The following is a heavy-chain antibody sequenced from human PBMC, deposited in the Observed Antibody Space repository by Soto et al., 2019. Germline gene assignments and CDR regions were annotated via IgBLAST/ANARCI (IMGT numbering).Heavy chain of an antibody. CDR1: GFTFASYA. D-gene: IGHD3-9*01. CDR2: ISGSGGST. CDR3: AKDPDILTGRN. V-gene: IGHV3-23*01. Sequence: PGGSLRLSCAASGFTFASYAMAWVRQAPGKGLEWVSGISGSGGSTYYADSVKGRFTISRDNSKNTLYLQMNSLRAEDTAVYYCAKDPDILTGRNWGQGTLVTAPQ. J-gene: IGHJ4*02.